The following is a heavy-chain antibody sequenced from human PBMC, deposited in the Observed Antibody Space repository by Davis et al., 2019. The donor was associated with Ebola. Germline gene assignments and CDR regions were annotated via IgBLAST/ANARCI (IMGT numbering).Heavy chain of an antibody. D-gene: IGHD2-21*02. CDR3: ARDGAAYCGGDCYYYYFDY. V-gene: IGHV3-30-3*01. CDR1: GFTFSSYA. J-gene: IGHJ4*02. Sequence: GEFLKISCAASGFTFSSYAIHWVRQAPGKGLEWVAVISYDGTNKYYVDSVKGRFTISRDNSKNTLYLQMNRLRAEDTAVYYCARDGAAYCGGDCYYYYFDYWGQGTLVTVSS. CDR2: ISYDGTNK.